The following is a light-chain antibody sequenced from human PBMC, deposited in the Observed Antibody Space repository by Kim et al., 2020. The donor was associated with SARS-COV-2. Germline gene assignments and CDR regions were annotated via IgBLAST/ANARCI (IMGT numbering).Light chain of an antibody. CDR3: NSRDSNDNVV. CDR2: GKN. V-gene: IGLV3-19*01. CDR1: SLRSYY. Sequence: VALGQTVRITCQGDSLRSYYATWYQQKPGQAPILVIYGKNNRPAGIPDRFSGSSAGNTASLTITGTQAGDEADYYCNSRDSNDNVVFGGGTKVTVL. J-gene: IGLJ2*01.